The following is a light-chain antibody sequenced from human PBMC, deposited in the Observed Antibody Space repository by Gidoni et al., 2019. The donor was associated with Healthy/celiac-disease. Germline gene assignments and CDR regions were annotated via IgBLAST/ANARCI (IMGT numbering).Light chain of an antibody. CDR3: MIWHSSAVV. J-gene: IGLJ2*01. CDR2: YKSDSDK. V-gene: IGLV5-45*01. Sequence: QAVLTQPASLSASPGASASLTSTLRSGINVGTYRIYWYQQKPGSPPQYLRRYKSDSDKQQGSGVPSRFSGSKDASANAGILLISGLQSEDEADYYCMIWHSSAVVFGGGTKLTVL. CDR1: SGINVGTYR.